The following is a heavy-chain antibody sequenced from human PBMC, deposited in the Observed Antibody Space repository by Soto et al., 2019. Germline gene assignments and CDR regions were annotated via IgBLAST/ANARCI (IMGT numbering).Heavy chain of an antibody. CDR3: ARGTRGYDFWSFYPPRYYYYGMDV. Sequence: QVQLVQSGAEVKNPGSSVKVSCKASGGTFSSYAISWVRQAPGQGLEWMGGIIPIFGTANYAQKFQGRVTITADESTSTAYMELSSLRSEDTAVYYCARGTRGYDFWSFYPPRYYYYGMDVWGQGTTVTVSS. CDR1: GGTFSSYA. D-gene: IGHD3-3*01. CDR2: IIPIFGTA. J-gene: IGHJ6*02. V-gene: IGHV1-69*01.